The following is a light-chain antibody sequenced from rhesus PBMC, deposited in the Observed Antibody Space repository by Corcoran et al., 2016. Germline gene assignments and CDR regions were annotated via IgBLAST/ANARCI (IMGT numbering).Light chain of an antibody. V-gene: IGKV1-33*02. Sequence: DIQMTQSPSSLSATVGDRVTITCQASQGISSWLAWYQQKPGKAPKLLTYAASSLQSGVPSRFSGSGSGTDFTLSIRGLQPEAFATCCCQQHNSYPPIFSQGTKVEIK. CDR3: QQHNSYPPI. J-gene: IGKJ2*01. CDR1: QGISSW. CDR2: AAS.